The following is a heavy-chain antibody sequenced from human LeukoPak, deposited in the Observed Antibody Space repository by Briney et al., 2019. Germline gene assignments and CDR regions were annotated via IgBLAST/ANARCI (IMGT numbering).Heavy chain of an antibody. CDR1: GYTFSSYW. D-gene: IGHD6-6*01. J-gene: IGHJ4*02. V-gene: IGHV5-51*01. CDR2: VYPGDSDI. Sequence: GESLKISFKISGYTFSSYWIGWVRQIPGKGLEWMGSVYPGDSDIRYSPSFQGQVTISADKAISTAYLQWSSLKASDTAMYYCAKLTIAARPIDYWGQGTLVTISS. CDR3: AKLTIAARPIDY.